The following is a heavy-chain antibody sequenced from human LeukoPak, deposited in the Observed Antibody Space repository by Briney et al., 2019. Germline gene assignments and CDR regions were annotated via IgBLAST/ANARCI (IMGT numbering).Heavy chain of an antibody. CDR2: IKQDGSET. Sequence: PGGSLRLSCAASGFTFSSYEMNWVRQVPGKGLEWVANIKQDGSETTYADSVRGRFTIFRDNAKDSVYLQMNSLRAEDSATYYCVREGFYFFDFWGQGTLVTVSS. J-gene: IGHJ4*01. CDR3: VREGFYFFDF. V-gene: IGHV3-7*01. CDR1: GFTFSSYE.